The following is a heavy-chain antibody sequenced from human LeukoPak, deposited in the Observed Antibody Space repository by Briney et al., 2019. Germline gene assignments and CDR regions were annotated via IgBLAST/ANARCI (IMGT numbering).Heavy chain of an antibody. V-gene: IGHV1-69*04. Sequence: SVKISCKASGGTFSSYAISWVRQAPGQGLEWMGRIIPILGIANYAQKFQGRVTITADKSTSTAYMELSSLRSEDTAVYYYARGDDVVAWGQGTLATVSS. D-gene: IGHD2-2*01. CDR1: GGTFSSYA. CDR2: IIPILGIA. J-gene: IGHJ5*02. CDR3: ARGDDVVA.